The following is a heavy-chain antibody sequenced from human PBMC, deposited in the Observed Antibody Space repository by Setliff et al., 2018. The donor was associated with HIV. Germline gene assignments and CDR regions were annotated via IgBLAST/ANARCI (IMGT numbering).Heavy chain of an antibody. CDR1: GLTFGSYA. V-gene: IGHV3-23*01. J-gene: IGHJ4*02. CDR3: AKDGTLTTAFDY. D-gene: IGHD1-1*01. CDR2: ISASGDST. Sequence: LRLSCAAPGLTFGSYAMSWVRQAPGKGLEWVSVISASGDSTYYADSVKGRFTISRDNSKNTLYLQMNSLRAEDTAIYYCAKDGTLTTAFDYWGQGTLVTVSS.